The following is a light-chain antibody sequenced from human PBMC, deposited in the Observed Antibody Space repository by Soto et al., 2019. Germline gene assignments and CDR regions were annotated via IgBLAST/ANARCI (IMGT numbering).Light chain of an antibody. CDR3: QRSHSIPLT. V-gene: IGKV1-39*01. Sequence: DIQMTQSPSSLSASVGDRVTITCRASRSVSNYLNWYQQKPGKAPKLLIYAASSLQSGVPSRFSGSGSGTDFTLTIRSLQPEDFATYYCQRSHSIPLTFGQGTKVEIK. CDR2: AAS. J-gene: IGKJ1*01. CDR1: RSVSNY.